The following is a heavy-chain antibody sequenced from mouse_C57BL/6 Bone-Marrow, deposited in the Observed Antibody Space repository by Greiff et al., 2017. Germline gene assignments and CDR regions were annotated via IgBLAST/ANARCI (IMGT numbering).Heavy chain of an antibody. CDR2: IDPSDSYT. Sequence: QVQLQQPGAELVMPGASVKLSCKASGYTFTSYWMHWVKQRPGQGLEWIGEIDPSDSYTNYNQKFKGKSTLTVDKSSSTAYMQLSSLTSGDSAVYDCARGGASMSTPWYFDVWGTGTTLTVSS. D-gene: IGHD2-4*01. V-gene: IGHV1-69*01. CDR3: ARGGASMSTPWYFDV. J-gene: IGHJ1*03. CDR1: GYTFTSYW.